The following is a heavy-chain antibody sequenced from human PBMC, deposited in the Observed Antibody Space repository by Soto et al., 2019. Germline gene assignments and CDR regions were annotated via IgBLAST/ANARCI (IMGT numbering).Heavy chain of an antibody. CDR1: GYTFTSYD. V-gene: IGHV1-8*01. J-gene: IGHJ4*02. Sequence: ASVKVSCKASGYTFTSYDISWVRQATGQGLEWMGWMSPNSGNTGYAQKFQDRVTMTRNTSINTAYMELSGLTSDDTALYYCGGGRLPAQWLVSCYDYWGQGTLVTVSS. CDR2: MSPNSGNT. CDR3: GGGRLPAQWLVSCYDY. D-gene: IGHD6-19*01.